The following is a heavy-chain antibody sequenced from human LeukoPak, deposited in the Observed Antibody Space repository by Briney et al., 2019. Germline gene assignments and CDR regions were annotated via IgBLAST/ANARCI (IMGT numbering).Heavy chain of an antibody. CDR1: GFTFISYG. CDR2: IHYDGSNK. D-gene: IGHD6-19*01. CDR3: AKDASSGFTRYFDY. J-gene: IGHJ4*02. V-gene: IGHV3-30*02. Sequence: GGSLRLSCAASGFTFISYGMHWVRQAPGKGLEWVAFIHYDGSNKYYADSVKGRFTISRDNSKNTLYLQMNSLRAEDTAVYYCAKDASSGFTRYFDYWGQGTLVTVSS.